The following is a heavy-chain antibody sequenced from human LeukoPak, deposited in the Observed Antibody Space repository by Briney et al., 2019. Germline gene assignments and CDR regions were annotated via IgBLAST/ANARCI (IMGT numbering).Heavy chain of an antibody. D-gene: IGHD6-13*01. CDR1: GFTFSSYD. CDR2: IGIAGNT. CDR3: TRGRGPIATAGNRNIHY. Sequence: GGSLRLFCAASGFTFSSYDMHWVRLVTGKGLEWDSGIGIAGNTYYPGSGKGRFTISKKNAKNSLYLQMNSLRAGETAVYYCTRGRGPIATAGNRNIHYWGQGSLV. J-gene: IGHJ4*02. V-gene: IGHV3-13*04.